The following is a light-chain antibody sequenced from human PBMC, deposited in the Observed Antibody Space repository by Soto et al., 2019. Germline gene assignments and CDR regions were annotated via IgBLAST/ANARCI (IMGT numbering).Light chain of an antibody. CDR3: GTWDTGLSVGV. CDR2: NND. J-gene: IGLJ2*01. CDR1: NSNIGNNY. V-gene: IGLV1-51*01. Sequence: QSVLTQPPSVSAAPGQKVTISCSGSNSNIGNNYVSWYQQVPGTAPKLLIYNNDKRPSGIPDRFSGSWSGTSATLGITGLQTGDEADYYCGTWDTGLSVGVFGGGTKLTVL.